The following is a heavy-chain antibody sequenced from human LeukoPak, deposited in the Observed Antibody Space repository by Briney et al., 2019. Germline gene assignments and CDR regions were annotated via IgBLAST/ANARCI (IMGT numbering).Heavy chain of an antibody. V-gene: IGHV4-59*01. CDR1: GGSISGYY. Sequence: WETLRLTCTVSGGSISGYYWSWIRQPPGKGLEWIAYIYYSGSTNYNPSLKSRVTISVDTSKNQFSLNLSSVTAADTAVYYCARSDLPRYYGMDVWGQGTTVIVSS. CDR3: ARSDLPRYYGMDV. J-gene: IGHJ6*02. CDR2: IYYSGST.